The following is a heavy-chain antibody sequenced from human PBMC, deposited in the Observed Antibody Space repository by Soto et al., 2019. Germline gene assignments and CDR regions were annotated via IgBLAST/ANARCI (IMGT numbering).Heavy chain of an antibody. J-gene: IGHJ6*02. CDR3: TTDPDYEVFGVVIPANYYGMDV. CDR2: IKSKTDGGTT. CDR1: GFTFSNAW. V-gene: IGHV3-15*07. Sequence: GGSLRLSCAASGFTFSNAWMNWVLQAPGKGLEWVGRIKSKTDGGTTDYAAPVKGRFTISRDDSKNTLYLQMNSLKTEDTAVYYCTTDPDYEVFGVVIPANYYGMDVWGQGTTVPSP. D-gene: IGHD3-3*01.